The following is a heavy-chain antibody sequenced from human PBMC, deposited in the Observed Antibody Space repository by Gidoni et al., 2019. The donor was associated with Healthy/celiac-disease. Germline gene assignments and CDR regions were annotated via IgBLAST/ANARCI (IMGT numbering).Heavy chain of an antibody. CDR2: SSGSGGST. CDR3: AKWTWDSSWDMDV. V-gene: IGHV3-23*01. CDR1: GFPFSSYA. Sequence: EVQLFESGGGLVQPGGSLPRSCAASGFPFSSYAMSWVRQAPGKGLEWVSASSGSGGSTYYADPVKGRFTSSRDNAKNTLYLKMNSLRAEDTAVDYCAKWTWDSSWDMDVWGQGTTVTVSS. J-gene: IGHJ6*02. D-gene: IGHD6-6*01.